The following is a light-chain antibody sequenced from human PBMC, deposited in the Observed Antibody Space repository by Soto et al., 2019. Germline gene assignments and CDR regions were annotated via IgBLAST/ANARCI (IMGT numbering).Light chain of an antibody. Sequence: AILMTQSPSSLSASVGDRVTVTCRASQGIRNDLAWYQQKPGKATKLLIYEASTLQSGVPSRFSGSYSGTVFTLTIGSLQPEDFATYYCLQDFNYPRTFGQGTKVEIK. CDR2: EAS. V-gene: IGKV1-6*01. CDR3: LQDFNYPRT. CDR1: QGIRND. J-gene: IGKJ1*01.